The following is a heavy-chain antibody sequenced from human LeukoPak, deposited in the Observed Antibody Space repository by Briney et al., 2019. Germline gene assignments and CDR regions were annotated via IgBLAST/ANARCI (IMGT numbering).Heavy chain of an antibody. D-gene: IGHD3-10*01. CDR2: IKQDGGEK. J-gene: IGHJ6*04. Sequence: GGSLRLSCAASGFTFSGYWMSWLCQAPGKGLEWVANIKQDGGEKYYVDSVKGRFTISRDNAKNSLYLQMNSLRAEDTAVYYCARDRGFGQADVWGKGTTVTVSS. V-gene: IGHV3-7*01. CDR3: ARDRGFGQADV. CDR1: GFTFSGYW.